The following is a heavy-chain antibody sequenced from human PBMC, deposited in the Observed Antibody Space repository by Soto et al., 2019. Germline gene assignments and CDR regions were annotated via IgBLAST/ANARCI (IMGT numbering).Heavy chain of an antibody. CDR2: ISGSGGRT. CDR3: AKSHSSSTSALQYLDY. Sequence: GGSLRLSCAASGFTFSSYAMSWVRQAPGKGLEWVSAISGSGGRTYYADSVKGRFTISRENSKNTLYLQMNSLRAEDTAVYYCAKSHSSSTSALQYLDYWGPGTLLTV. V-gene: IGHV3-23*01. J-gene: IGHJ4*02. D-gene: IGHD6-6*01. CDR1: GFTFSSYA.